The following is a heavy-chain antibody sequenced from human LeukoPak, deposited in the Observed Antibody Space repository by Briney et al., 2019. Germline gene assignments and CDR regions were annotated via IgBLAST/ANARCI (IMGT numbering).Heavy chain of an antibody. D-gene: IGHD1-26*01. V-gene: IGHV1-58*02. CDR1: GFTFASSA. Sequence: GASVKVSCKASGFTFASSAIQGVRQARGQRLEWIGWIVVGSGNRRYAQKFQERVTITTDMSTSTAYMELNSLTSEDTAVYYCAAERYSDSCCWFDPWGQGTLVTVSS. CDR2: IVVGSGNR. CDR3: AAERYSDSCCWFDP. J-gene: IGHJ5*02.